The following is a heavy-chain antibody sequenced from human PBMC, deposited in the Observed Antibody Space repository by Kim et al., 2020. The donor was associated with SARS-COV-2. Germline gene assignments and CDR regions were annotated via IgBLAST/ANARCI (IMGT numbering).Heavy chain of an antibody. V-gene: IGHV1-69*13. CDR2: IIPIFGTA. J-gene: IGHJ4*02. CDR3: ARQLSYYDSSGYYYEMGFDY. CDR1: GGTFSSYA. D-gene: IGHD3-22*01. Sequence: SVKVSCKASGGTFSSYAISWVRQAPGQGLEWMGGIIPIFGTANYAQKFQGRVTITADESTSTAYMELSSLRSEDTAVYYCARQLSYYDSSGYYYEMGFDYWGQGTLVTVSS.